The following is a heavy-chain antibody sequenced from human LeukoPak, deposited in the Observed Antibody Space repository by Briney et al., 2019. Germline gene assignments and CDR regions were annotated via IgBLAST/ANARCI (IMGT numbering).Heavy chain of an antibody. Sequence: SETLSLTCTVSGYSISSGYYWGWIRQPPGKGLEWIGSIYHSGSTYYNPPLKSRVTISVDTSKNQFSLKLSSVTAADTAVYYCARHACSGGSCYSYYFDYWGQGTLVTVSS. D-gene: IGHD2-15*01. V-gene: IGHV4-38-2*02. J-gene: IGHJ4*02. CDR1: GYSISSGYY. CDR3: ARHACSGGSCYSYYFDY. CDR2: IYHSGST.